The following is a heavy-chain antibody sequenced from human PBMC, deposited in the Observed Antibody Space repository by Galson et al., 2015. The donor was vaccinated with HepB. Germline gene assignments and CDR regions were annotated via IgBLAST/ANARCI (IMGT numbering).Heavy chain of an antibody. J-gene: IGHJ6*02. CDR3: ATDLVRLARGVMSYGMDV. D-gene: IGHD3-10*01. V-gene: IGHV1-24*01. CDR1: GYTLTELS. Sequence: SVKVSCKVSGYTLTELSMHWVRQAPGKGLEWMGGFDPEDGETIYAQKFQGRVTMTEDTSTDTAYMELSSLRSEDTAVYYCATDLVRLARGVMSYGMDVWGQGTTVTVSS. CDR2: FDPEDGET.